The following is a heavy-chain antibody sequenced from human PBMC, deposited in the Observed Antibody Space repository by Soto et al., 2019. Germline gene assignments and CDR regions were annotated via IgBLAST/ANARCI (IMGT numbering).Heavy chain of an antibody. J-gene: IGHJ4*02. V-gene: IGHV4-59*01. CDR1: GGSISSSY. CDR2: IYYSGST. D-gene: IGHD3-10*02. CDR3: ARSQRITLSPPGY. Sequence: KPSETLSLTCTVSGGSISSSYWSWIRQPPGKGLEWIGYIYYSGSTSYSPSLKSRVTISVDTSKNQFSLKLSSVTAADTAVYYCARSQRITLSPPGYWGQGTLVTVSS.